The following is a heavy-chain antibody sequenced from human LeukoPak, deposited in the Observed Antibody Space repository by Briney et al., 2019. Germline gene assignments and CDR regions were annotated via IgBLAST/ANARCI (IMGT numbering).Heavy chain of an antibody. CDR3: VRGGGAMDV. V-gene: IGHV6-1*01. Sequence: SQTLSLTCAISGDSVSSNSAAWNWIRQSPSRGLEWQGRKYYRSKWYNDYTVSMKSRTTINPDTSKNQFSLQLNSVTPEDTGVYYCVRGGGAMDVWGKGTTVTVSS. CDR1: GDSVSSNSAA. CDR2: KYYRSKWYN. D-gene: IGHD3-10*01. J-gene: IGHJ6*04.